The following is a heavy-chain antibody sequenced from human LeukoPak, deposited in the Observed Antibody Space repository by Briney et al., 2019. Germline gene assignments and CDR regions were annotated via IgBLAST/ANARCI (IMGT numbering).Heavy chain of an antibody. CDR2: FDPEDGET. J-gene: IGHJ4*02. D-gene: IGHD6-19*01. CDR3: VCGLLSVAGILGYFDY. CDR1: GYTLTELS. V-gene: IGHV1-24*01. Sequence: EASVKVSCKVSGYTLTELSMHWVRQAPGKGLEWMGGFDPEDGETIYAQKFQGRVTMTEDTSTDTAYMELSSLRSEDTAVYYCVCGLLSVAGILGYFDYWGQGTLVTVSS.